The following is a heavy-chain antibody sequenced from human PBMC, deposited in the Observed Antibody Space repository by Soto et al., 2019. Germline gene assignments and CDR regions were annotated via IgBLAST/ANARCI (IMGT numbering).Heavy chain of an antibody. J-gene: IGHJ4*02. CDR1: GYTFTSYG. Sequence: RASVKVSCKASGYTFTSYGISWVRQAPGQGLEWMGWISAYNGNTNYAQKLQGRVTMTTDTSTTTAYMELRSLRSDDTAVYYCARPYDSSQSPRFDYWGQGTLVTVSS. V-gene: IGHV1-18*04. CDR3: ARPYDSSQSPRFDY. CDR2: ISAYNGNT. D-gene: IGHD3-22*01.